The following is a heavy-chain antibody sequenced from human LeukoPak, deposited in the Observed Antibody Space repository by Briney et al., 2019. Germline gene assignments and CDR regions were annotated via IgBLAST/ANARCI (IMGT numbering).Heavy chain of an antibody. CDR3: ASGNFFDY. V-gene: IGHV3-7*01. Sequence: GGSLRLSCTASGFTFGDYAMSWVRQAPGKGLEWVANIKPDGTEKHYVDSVKGRFTISRDNAKNSLYLQMNSLRAEDTAVYFCASGNFFDYWGRGTLVAVSS. J-gene: IGHJ4*02. CDR2: IKPDGTEK. CDR1: GFTFGDYA.